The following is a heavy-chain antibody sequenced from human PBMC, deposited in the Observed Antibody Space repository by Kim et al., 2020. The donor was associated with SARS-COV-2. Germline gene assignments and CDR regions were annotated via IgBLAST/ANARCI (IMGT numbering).Heavy chain of an antibody. Sequence: GGSLRLSCAVFGFSLTRYGTHWVRQTPGKGLEWVAVMWYDGSVQWYADSVQGRFTVSRDISKNTLFLQMNSLRAEDTAVYYCARDVGTSIDYLGQGTLVAVSS. CDR3: ARDVGTSIDY. D-gene: IGHD1-1*01. CDR2: MWYDGSVQ. J-gene: IGHJ4*02. CDR1: GFSLTRYG. V-gene: IGHV3-33*08.